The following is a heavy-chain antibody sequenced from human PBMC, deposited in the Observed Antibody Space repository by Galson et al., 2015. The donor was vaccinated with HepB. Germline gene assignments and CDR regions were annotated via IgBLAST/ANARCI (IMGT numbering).Heavy chain of an antibody. J-gene: IGHJ4*02. CDR2: INSDGTYI. V-gene: IGHV3-74*01. CDR3: ARTRGAAACIFDY. CDR1: GFTFSNYW. Sequence: SLRLSCAASGFTFSNYWMHWVRQAPGKGLVWVSRINSDGTYITYADSVKGRFTISRDNAKNTLYLQMNSPRAEDTALYYCARTRGAAACIFDYWGQGSLVTVSS. D-gene: IGHD6-13*01.